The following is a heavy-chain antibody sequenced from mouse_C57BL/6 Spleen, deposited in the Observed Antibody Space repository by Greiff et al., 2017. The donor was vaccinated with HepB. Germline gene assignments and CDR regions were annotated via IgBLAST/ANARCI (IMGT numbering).Heavy chain of an antibody. CDR1: GYTFTDYE. CDR2: IDPETGGT. J-gene: IGHJ2*01. Sequence: VQLQQSGAELVRPGASVTLSCKASGYTFTDYEMHWVKQTPVHGLEWIGAIDPETGGTAYNQKFKGKAILTADKSSSTAYMELRSLTSEDSAVYYCTRGPNWEKVDYWGQGTTLTVSS. V-gene: IGHV1-15*01. CDR3: TRGPNWEKVDY. D-gene: IGHD4-1*02.